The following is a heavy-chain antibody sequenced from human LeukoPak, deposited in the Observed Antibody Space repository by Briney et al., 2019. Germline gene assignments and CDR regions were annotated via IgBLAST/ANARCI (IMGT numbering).Heavy chain of an antibody. CDR3: AKDVSSGWYAEFDY. Sequence: PGGSLRLSCTASGFTFSSYAMSWVRQAPGKGLEWVSAISGSGGSTYYADSVKGRFTISRDNSKNTLYLQMNSLRAEDTAVYYCAKDVSSGWYAEFDYWGQGTLVTVSS. CDR1: GFTFSSYA. CDR2: ISGSGGST. D-gene: IGHD6-19*01. V-gene: IGHV3-23*01. J-gene: IGHJ4*02.